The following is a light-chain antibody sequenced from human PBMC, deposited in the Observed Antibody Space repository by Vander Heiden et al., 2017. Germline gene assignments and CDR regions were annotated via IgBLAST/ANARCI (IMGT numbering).Light chain of an antibody. CDR3: QQDGSSPFT. CDR2: DAS. V-gene: IGKV3-20*01. CDR1: QSVNNNY. J-gene: IGKJ2*01. Sequence: EILLTQSPGTLSLSPGESATLSCRASQSVNNNYLAWYQQKPGQAPRVLIYDASSRATGIPVRFSGSGSGTDFTLTISRLEPEDFAVYSCQQDGSSPFTFGQGTKLEIK.